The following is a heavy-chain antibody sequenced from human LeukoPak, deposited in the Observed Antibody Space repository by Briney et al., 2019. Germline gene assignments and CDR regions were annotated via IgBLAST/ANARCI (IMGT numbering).Heavy chain of an antibody. CDR2: IVVGSGNT. V-gene: IGHV1-58*01. CDR1: GFTFTSSA. Sequence: SVKVSCKASGFTFTSSAVQWVRQARGQCLEWIGWIVVGSGNTNYAQKFQERVTITRDMSTSTAYMELSSLRSEDTAVYYCAAAEWPPYYYYGMDVWGQGTTVTVSS. D-gene: IGHD3-3*01. J-gene: IGHJ6*02. CDR3: AAAEWPPYYYYGMDV.